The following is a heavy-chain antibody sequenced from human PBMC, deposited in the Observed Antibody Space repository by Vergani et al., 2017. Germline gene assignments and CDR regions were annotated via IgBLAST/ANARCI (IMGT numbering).Heavy chain of an antibody. CDR3: ATGYYYYDSSGYYRTRAFDI. D-gene: IGHD3-22*01. V-gene: IGHV3-23*01. Sequence: EVQLLESGGGLVQPGGSLRLSCAASGFTFSSYAMSWVRQAPGKGLEWVSAISGSGGSTYYADSVKGRFTISRDNSKNTLYLQMNSLRAEDTAVYYCATGYYYYDSSGYYRTRAFDIWGQGTMVTVSS. CDR1: GFTFSSYA. J-gene: IGHJ3*02. CDR2: ISGSGGST.